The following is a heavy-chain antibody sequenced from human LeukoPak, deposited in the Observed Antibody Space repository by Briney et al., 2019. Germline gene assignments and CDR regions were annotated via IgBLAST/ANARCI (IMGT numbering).Heavy chain of an antibody. J-gene: IGHJ4*02. CDR3: ARGPAASGYFDF. CDR1: GGSISGHY. D-gene: IGHD6-13*01. Sequence: PSATLSLTCTVSGGSISGHYWSWLRPPAGKGLEWIGHIYSDGSFNYSPSHKSRVTISVDTSKNQFSLRLYSVTAADTAVFYCARGPAASGYFDFWDQGTLVTVSS. CDR2: IYSDGSF. V-gene: IGHV4-4*07.